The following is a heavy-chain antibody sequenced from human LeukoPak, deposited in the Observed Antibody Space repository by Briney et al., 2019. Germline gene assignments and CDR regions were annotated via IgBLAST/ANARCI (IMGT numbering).Heavy chain of an antibody. V-gene: IGHV3-66*01. Sequence: GGSLRPSCAASGFTVSSNYMSWVRQAPGKGLEWVSVIYSGGSTYYADSVKGRFTISRDNSKNTLYLQMNSLRAEDTAVYYCAGGARRQQPFDYWGQGTLVTVSS. CDR3: AGGARRQQPFDY. CDR2: IYSGGST. CDR1: GFTVSSNY. D-gene: IGHD6-13*01. J-gene: IGHJ4*02.